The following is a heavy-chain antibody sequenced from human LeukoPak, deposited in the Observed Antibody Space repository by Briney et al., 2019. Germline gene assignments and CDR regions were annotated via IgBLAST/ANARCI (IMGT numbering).Heavy chain of an antibody. CDR2: MFPDDSDI. V-gene: IGHV5-51*01. CDR3: ARPRDGYFPYYFDY. D-gene: IGHD3-22*01. Sequence: GESLKIYCKGSGYSFTSYWIGWVRQMPGKGLEWMGIMFPDDSDIRYSPSFQGQVTISADKSISTAYLQWSSLQASDTAMYYCARPRDGYFPYYFDYWGQGTLVTVSS. J-gene: IGHJ4*02. CDR1: GYSFTSYW.